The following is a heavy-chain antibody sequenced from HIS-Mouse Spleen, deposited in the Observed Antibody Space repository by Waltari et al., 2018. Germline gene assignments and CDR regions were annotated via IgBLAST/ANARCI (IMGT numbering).Heavy chain of an antibody. J-gene: IGHJ5*02. V-gene: IGHV1-69*04. D-gene: IGHD1-26*01. Sequence: QVQLVQSGAEVKKPGSAVKVSCKASGGTFSSYAICWVRQAPGQGLEWMGRIIPILGIATYAQKFQGRVTITADKSTSTAYMELSSLRSEDTAVYYCASTGWELLEPNWFDPWGQGTLVTVSS. CDR3: ASTGWELLEPNWFDP. CDR2: IIPILGIA. CDR1: GGTFSSYA.